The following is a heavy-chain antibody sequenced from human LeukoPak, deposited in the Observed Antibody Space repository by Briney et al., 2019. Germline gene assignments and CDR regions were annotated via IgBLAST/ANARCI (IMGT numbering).Heavy chain of an antibody. CDR1: GGSISSYY. D-gene: IGHD3-22*01. Sequence: SETLSLTCTVPGGSISSYYWSWIRQPPGKGLEWIGYIYYSGSTNYNPSLKSRVTISVDTSKNQFSLKLSSVTAADTAVYYCARQTYYDSSGYPRYDAFDIWGQGTMVTVPS. CDR2: IYYSGST. CDR3: ARQTYYDSSGYPRYDAFDI. J-gene: IGHJ3*02. V-gene: IGHV4-59*08.